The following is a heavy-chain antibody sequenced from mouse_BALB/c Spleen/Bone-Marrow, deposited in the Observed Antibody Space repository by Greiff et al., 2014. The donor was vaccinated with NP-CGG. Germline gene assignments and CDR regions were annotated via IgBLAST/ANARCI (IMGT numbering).Heavy chain of an antibody. CDR3: ARSDYGYYYYAMDY. Sequence: DVQLQESGPELVKPGASVKMSCKASGYTFTDYYMKWVKQGHGKSLEWIGDINPNNGDTFYNQKFKGKATLTVDKSSSTAYMQLDSLTSEDSALYYCARSDYGYYYYAMDYWGQGTSVTVSS. CDR2: INPNNGDT. CDR1: GYTFTDYY. V-gene: IGHV1-26*01. D-gene: IGHD2-1*01. J-gene: IGHJ4*01.